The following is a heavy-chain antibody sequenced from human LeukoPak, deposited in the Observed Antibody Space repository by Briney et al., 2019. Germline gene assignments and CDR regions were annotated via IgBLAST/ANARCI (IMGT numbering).Heavy chain of an antibody. D-gene: IGHD6-25*01. CDR2: IYYSGNI. J-gene: IGHJ6*02. CDR3: AREARIAATGYYYGMGV. V-gene: IGHV4-39*07. CDR1: GDSIISGSYY. Sequence: SETLSLTCTVSGDSIISGSYYWGWIRQPPGRGLEWIGSIYYSGNIYYNPSLKSRVTISVDTSNNEFSLRLTSVTAADTAVYYCAREARIAATGYYYGMGVWGQGTTVTVSS.